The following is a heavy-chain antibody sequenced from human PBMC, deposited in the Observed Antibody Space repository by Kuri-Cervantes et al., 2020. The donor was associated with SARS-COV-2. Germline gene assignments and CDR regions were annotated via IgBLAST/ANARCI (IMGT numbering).Heavy chain of an antibody. J-gene: IGHJ4*02. CDR2: MSHDGSSI. V-gene: IGHV3-30*04. Sequence: GESLKISCEASGFSFSSDAMHWVRQTPGKGLEWVALMSHDGSSIYYVDSVKGRFTISRDNSKNTLYLEMSSLRVEDAAVYYCARDWALHPDFRGQGTLVTVSS. CDR3: ARDWALHPDF. CDR1: GFSFSSDA. D-gene: IGHD3-16*01.